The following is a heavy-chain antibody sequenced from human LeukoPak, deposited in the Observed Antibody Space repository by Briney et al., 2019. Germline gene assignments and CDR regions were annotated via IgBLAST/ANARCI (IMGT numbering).Heavy chain of an antibody. D-gene: IGHD4-23*01. CDR3: ARTTVAPGSYDAFDI. Sequence: GGSLRLSCAASGFTVSSNYMSWVRQAPGKGLEWVSIIYKDGSTYYADSVKGQFIISRDNSKNTLYLQITVEDTAVYYCARTTVAPGSYDAFDIWGQGTMVTVSS. CDR1: GFTVSSNY. V-gene: IGHV3-53*01. CDR2: IYKDGST. J-gene: IGHJ3*02.